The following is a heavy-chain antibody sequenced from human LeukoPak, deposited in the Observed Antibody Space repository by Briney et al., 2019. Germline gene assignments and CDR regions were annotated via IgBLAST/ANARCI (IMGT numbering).Heavy chain of an antibody. V-gene: IGHV1-18*01. CDR2: ISAYNGNT. CDR1: GYTFTSYG. Sequence: ASVKVSCKASGYTFTSYGISWVRQAPGQGLEWMGWISAYNGNTHYAQKLQGRVTMTTDTSTSTVYMELRSLRSYGTAVYYCARGGYCGDDCFFYSWGQGTLVTVSS. CDR3: ARGGYCGDDCFFYS. J-gene: IGHJ4*02. D-gene: IGHD2-21*02.